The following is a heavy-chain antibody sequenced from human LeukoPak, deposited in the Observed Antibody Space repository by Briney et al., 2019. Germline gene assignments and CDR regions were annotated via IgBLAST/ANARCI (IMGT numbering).Heavy chain of an antibody. CDR3: ARDRGPICSSTSCYSNYYYYMDV. CDR2: INPNSGGT. Sequence: ASVKVSCKVSGYTLTELSMHWVRQAPGQGLEWMGWINPNSGGTNYAQKFQGRVTMTRDTSISTAYMELSRLRSDDTAVYYCARDRGPICSSTSCYSNYYYYMDVWGKGTTVTVSS. J-gene: IGHJ6*03. CDR1: GYTLTELS. D-gene: IGHD2-2*01. V-gene: IGHV1-2*02.